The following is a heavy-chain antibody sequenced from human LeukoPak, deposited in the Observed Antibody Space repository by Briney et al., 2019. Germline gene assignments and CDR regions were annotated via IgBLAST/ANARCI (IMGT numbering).Heavy chain of an antibody. Sequence: SETLSLTCAVYGGSFSGYYWSWIRQPPGKGLDWIGEINHSGSTNYNPSLKSRVTISVDTSKNQFSLKLSSVTAADTAVYYCAREVLISLGTFDYWGQGTLVTVSS. CDR3: AREVLISLGTFDY. J-gene: IGHJ4*02. CDR2: INHSGST. CDR1: GGSFSGYY. D-gene: IGHD3-16*01. V-gene: IGHV4-34*01.